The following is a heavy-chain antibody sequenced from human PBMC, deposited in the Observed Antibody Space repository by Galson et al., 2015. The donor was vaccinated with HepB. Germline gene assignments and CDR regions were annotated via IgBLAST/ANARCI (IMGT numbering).Heavy chain of an antibody. Sequence: SLRLSCAASGFTFSSYAMHWVRQAPGKGLEWVAVISYDGSNKYYADSVKGRFTISRDNSKNTLYLQMNSLRAEGTAVYYCAVSMTTVTYYYYSGMDVWGQRATVTVSS. V-gene: IGHV3-30*04. D-gene: IGHD4-11*01. CDR2: ISYDGSNK. CDR1: GFTFSSYA. J-gene: IGHJ6*02. CDR3: AVSMTTVTYYYYSGMDV.